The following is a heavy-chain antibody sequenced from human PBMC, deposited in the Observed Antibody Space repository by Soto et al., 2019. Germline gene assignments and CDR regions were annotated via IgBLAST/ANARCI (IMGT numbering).Heavy chain of an antibody. J-gene: IGHJ4*02. CDR3: ARDGYDSSGYADY. CDR1: GFTFSSYA. Sequence: QVQLVESGGGVVQPGRSLRLSCAASGFTFSSYAMHWVRQAPGKGLEWEAVISYDGSNKYYADSVKGRFTISRDNSKNTLYLQMNSLRAEDTAVYYCARDGYDSSGYADYWGQGTLVTVSS. CDR2: ISYDGSNK. D-gene: IGHD3-22*01. V-gene: IGHV3-30-3*01.